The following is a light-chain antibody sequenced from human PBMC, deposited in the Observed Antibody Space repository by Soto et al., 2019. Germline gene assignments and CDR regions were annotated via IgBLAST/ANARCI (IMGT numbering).Light chain of an antibody. CDR2: DAS. CDR3: QQRSNWPPT. Sequence: EIVLTQSPGTLSLSPGERATLSCRASRSVSSNLAWYQQKPGQAPRLLIYDASNRATGIPARFSGSGSGTDFTLTISSLEPEDFAVYYCQQRSNWPPTFGQGTKVDIK. V-gene: IGKV3-11*01. CDR1: RSVSSN. J-gene: IGKJ1*01.